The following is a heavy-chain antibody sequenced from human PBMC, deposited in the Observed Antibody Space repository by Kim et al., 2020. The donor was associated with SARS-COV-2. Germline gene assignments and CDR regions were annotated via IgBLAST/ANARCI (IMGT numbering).Heavy chain of an antibody. CDR1: GYTFTSYG. V-gene: IGHV1-18*01. Sequence: ASVKVSCKASGYTFTSYGISWVRQAPGQGLEWMGWISAYNGNTNYAQKLQGRVTTTTDTSTSTAYMELRSLRSDDTAVYYCARDGPLYCSGGSCYSSYWGQGTLVTVSS. D-gene: IGHD2-15*01. CDR3: ARDGPLYCSGGSCYSSY. J-gene: IGHJ4*02. CDR2: ISAYNGNT.